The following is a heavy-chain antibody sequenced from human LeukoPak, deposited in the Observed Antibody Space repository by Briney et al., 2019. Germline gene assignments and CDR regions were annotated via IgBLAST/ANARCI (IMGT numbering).Heavy chain of an antibody. CDR1: GFTFSDYN. J-gene: IGHJ6*03. CDR3: ARGRRYCSGRSGNCGGLGYMDV. V-gene: IGHV3-11*04. Sequence: GGSLRLSCAASGFTFSDYNMRWIRQAPGKGLEWVATISRGGSTKYYADSVKGRFTISRDNAKNSLFLQMNSLRAEDTAVYYCARGRRYCSGRSGNCGGLGYMDVWGKGTTVTIPS. CDR2: ISRGGSTK. D-gene: IGHD2-15*01.